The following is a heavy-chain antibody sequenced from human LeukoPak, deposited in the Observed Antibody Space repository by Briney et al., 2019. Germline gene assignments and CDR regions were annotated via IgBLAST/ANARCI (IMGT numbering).Heavy chain of an antibody. Sequence: PGASLRLSCAASGFTFRTYAMSWVRQAPGKGLEYVSAISSNGDNTYYADSVKGRFTISRDNSKNTLYLQMSSLRADDTAVYYCVRGTGYWGQGTLVTVSS. CDR1: GFTFRTYA. CDR2: ISSNGDNT. J-gene: IGHJ4*02. CDR3: VRGTGY. V-gene: IGHV3-64D*06.